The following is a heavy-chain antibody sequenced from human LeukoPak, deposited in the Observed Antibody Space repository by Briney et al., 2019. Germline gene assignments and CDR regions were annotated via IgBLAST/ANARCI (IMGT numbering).Heavy chain of an antibody. Sequence: GGSLRLSCAASGFTFSSYWMHWVRQAPGKGLVWVSHVSNDGSSTSYADSVKGRFTISRDNAKNTVYLQMNSLRAEDTAVYYCTRVSSRSSGYFDNWGQGTLVTVSS. D-gene: IGHD6-6*01. J-gene: IGHJ4*02. V-gene: IGHV3-74*01. CDR2: VSNDGSST. CDR3: TRVSSRSSGYFDN. CDR1: GFTFSSYW.